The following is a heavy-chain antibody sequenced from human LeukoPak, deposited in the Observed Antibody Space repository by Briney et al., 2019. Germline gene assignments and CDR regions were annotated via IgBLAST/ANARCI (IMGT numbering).Heavy chain of an antibody. V-gene: IGHV3-30*02. CDR2: IWYDGSNK. Sequence: GGSLRLSCAASGFTFSNYGMHWVRQAPGKGLEWVAVIWYDGSNKYYADSVKGRFTISRDNSKNTLYLQMNSLRAEDTAVYYCAKYDYDSSGYYYWGQGTLVTVSS. CDR1: GFTFSNYG. D-gene: IGHD3-22*01. CDR3: AKYDYDSSGYYY. J-gene: IGHJ4*02.